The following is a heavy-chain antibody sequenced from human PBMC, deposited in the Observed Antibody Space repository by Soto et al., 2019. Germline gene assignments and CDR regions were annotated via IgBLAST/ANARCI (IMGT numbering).Heavy chain of an antibody. D-gene: IGHD1-1*01. CDR2: IFSNDET. V-gene: IGHV2-26*01. J-gene: IGHJ2*01. Sequence: VTLKESGPVLVKPTESLTLTCTVSGFSLSNARMGVSWIRQPPGKTLQWLAHIFSNDETSYSTSLNSRLTIYKDTSKSQGVLTMTNMEPLDTATYDWAPIEWGGFLCGTNYGYFDLWGRGTLVTVSS. CDR3: APIEWGGFLCGTNYGYFDL. CDR1: GFSLSNARMG.